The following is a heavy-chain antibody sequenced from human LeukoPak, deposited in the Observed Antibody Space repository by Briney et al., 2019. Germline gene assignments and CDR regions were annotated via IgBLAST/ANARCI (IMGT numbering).Heavy chain of an antibody. D-gene: IGHD1-26*01. CDR3: ARGKRRLSGSYYSYFQH. CDR2: ISAYNGNT. J-gene: IGHJ1*01. V-gene: IGHV1-18*01. Sequence: ASVKVSCKASGYTFTSYGISWVRQAPGQGLEWMGWISAYNGNTNYAQKLQGRVTMTTDTSTSTAYMELRSLRSDDTAVYYCARGKRRLSGSYYSYFQHWGQGTLVTVSS. CDR1: GYTFTSYG.